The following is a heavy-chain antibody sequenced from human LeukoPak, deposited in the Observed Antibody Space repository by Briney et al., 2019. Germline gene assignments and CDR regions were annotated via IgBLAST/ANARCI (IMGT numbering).Heavy chain of an antibody. Sequence: GGSLRLSYAASGFIFSNYWMGWVRQAPGKRPEWVANMNKDGSEKYYADSVKGRFTISRDNARNSVYLQMSSLRVEDTAVYYCARDPVEWEQLLDYWGQGTLVTVSS. V-gene: IGHV3-7*01. CDR2: MNKDGSEK. J-gene: IGHJ4*02. D-gene: IGHD1-26*01. CDR1: GFIFSNYW. CDR3: ARDPVEWEQLLDY.